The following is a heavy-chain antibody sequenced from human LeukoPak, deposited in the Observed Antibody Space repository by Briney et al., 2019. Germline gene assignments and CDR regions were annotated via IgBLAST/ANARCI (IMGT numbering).Heavy chain of an antibody. Sequence: PGGSLRLSCAASGFTFSSYSMNWVRQAPGKGLEWVSSISSSSSYIYYADSVKGRFTIFRDNAKNSLYLQMNSLRAEDTAVYYWARGGPRGYYYDSSGSGGTWRWGQGTLATVSS. J-gene: IGHJ4*02. CDR3: ARGGPRGYYYDSSGSGGTWR. CDR1: GFTFSSYS. CDR2: ISSSSSYI. V-gene: IGHV3-21*01. D-gene: IGHD3-22*01.